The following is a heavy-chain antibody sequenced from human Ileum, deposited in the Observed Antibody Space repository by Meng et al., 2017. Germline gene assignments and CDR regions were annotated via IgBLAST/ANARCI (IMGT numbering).Heavy chain of an antibody. CDR1: GGSIRCYS. D-gene: IGHD4-17*01. J-gene: IGHJ5*02. Sequence: PVKPVATPSSTCALSGGSIRCYSRSSIRRPSGKGLEWLVRIYTSGSTNYNPSLKSRVTMSVDTSKNQFSLKLSSVTAADTAVYYCARDVVPTVTYYYNWFDPWGQGTLVTVFS. V-gene: IGHV4-4*07. CDR2: IYTSGST. CDR3: ARDVVPTVTYYYNWFDP.